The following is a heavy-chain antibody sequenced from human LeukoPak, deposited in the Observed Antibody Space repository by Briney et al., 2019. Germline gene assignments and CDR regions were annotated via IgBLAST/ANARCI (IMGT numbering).Heavy chain of an antibody. CDR3: ARDPSNSSGWKTWFDS. J-gene: IGHJ5*01. V-gene: IGHV1-18*01. Sequence: GVSVKVSCKASGFIFTKYGISWVRQAPGQGLEWMGWISGYNGGTNYAQNLQGRVTMTTDTSMSTAYMELRSLRSDDTAVYYCARDPSNSSGWKTWFDSWGQGALVTVTS. CDR1: GFIFTKYG. D-gene: IGHD6-19*01. CDR2: ISGYNGGT.